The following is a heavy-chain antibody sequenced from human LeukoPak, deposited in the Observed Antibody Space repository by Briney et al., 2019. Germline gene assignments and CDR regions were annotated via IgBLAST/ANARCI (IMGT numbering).Heavy chain of an antibody. CDR3: AREAGGKRPWSYYYDSSGAVGLNWFDP. CDR1: GFTFSSHW. D-gene: IGHD3-22*01. V-gene: IGHV3-74*01. CDR2: INTDGSIT. J-gene: IGHJ5*02. Sequence: GGSLRLSCAASGFTFSSHWMHWVRQAPGKGLVWVSRINTDGSITSYADSVKGRFTISRDNAKNTLYLQMNSLRAEDTAVYYCAREAGGKRPWSYYYDSSGAVGLNWFDPWGQGTLVTVSS.